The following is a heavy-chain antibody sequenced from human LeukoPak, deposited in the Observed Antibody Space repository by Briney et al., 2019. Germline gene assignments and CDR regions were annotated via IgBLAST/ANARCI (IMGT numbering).Heavy chain of an antibody. CDR3: AGDLDSSSWYILWFDP. Sequence: PGSSLRLSCASSGFIFSNYAMHWLRQAPGKGLEWVAVISYDGSNKYYPDSVKGRFTIARDNFKNTLFLQMNSLRAEDTAVYYCAGDLDSSSWYILWFDPWGQGTLVTVSS. CDR2: ISYDGSNK. V-gene: IGHV3-30-3*01. CDR1: GFIFSNYA. J-gene: IGHJ5*02. D-gene: IGHD6-13*01.